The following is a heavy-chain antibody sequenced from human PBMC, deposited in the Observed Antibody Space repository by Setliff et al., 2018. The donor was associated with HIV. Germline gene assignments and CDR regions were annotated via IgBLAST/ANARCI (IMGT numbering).Heavy chain of an antibody. J-gene: IGHJ4*02. CDR3: ASRVLGYCTNGVCYRQYYFDY. V-gene: IGHV1-69*05. CDR1: GGTFSSYA. Sequence: SVKVSCKASGGTFSSYAISWVRQAPGQGLEWMGGIIPIFGTANYAQKFQGRVTITTDESTSTAYMELGSLRSEDTAVYYCASRVLGYCTNGVCYRQYYFDYWGQGTLVTVSS. CDR2: IIPIFGTA. D-gene: IGHD2-8*01.